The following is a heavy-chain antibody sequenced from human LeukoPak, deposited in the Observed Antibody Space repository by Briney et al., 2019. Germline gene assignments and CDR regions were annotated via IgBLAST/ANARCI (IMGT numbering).Heavy chain of an antibody. CDR2: ISSSGSTI. D-gene: IGHD5-18*01. V-gene: IGHV3-11*04. CDR3: ARDLTDNYGTKRGFQH. Sequence: PGGSLRLSCAASGFTFSNYNMSWIRQAPGKGLEWVSYISSSGSTIYYADSVKGRFTISRDNAKNSLYLQMNSLRAEDTAVYYCARDLTDNYGTKRGFQHWGQGTLVTVSS. CDR1: GFTFSNYN. J-gene: IGHJ1*01.